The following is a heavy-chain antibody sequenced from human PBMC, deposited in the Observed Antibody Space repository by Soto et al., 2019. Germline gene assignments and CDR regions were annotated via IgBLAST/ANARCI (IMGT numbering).Heavy chain of an antibody. Sequence: PSETLSLTCTVSGGSISSSDFYLGWLRQTPGKGLEFIGSMYYSGTTYYNPSLKSRVTISVDTSKNQFTLKLISVTAADTAVYYCAVVDSTGNWFDPWGEGALVTSPQ. CDR2: MYYSGTT. J-gene: IGHJ5*02. V-gene: IGHV4-39*01. CDR1: GGSISSSDFY. CDR3: AVVDSTGNWFDP. D-gene: IGHD6-25*01.